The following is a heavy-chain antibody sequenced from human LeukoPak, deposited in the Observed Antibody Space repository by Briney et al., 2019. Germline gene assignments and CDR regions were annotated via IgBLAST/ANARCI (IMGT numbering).Heavy chain of an antibody. CDR2: ISAYNGNT. D-gene: IGHD3-9*01. J-gene: IGHJ6*03. Sequence: ASVKVSCKASGYTFTSYGISWVRQAPGQGLEWMGWISAYNGNTNYAQKLQGRVTMTADTSTSTAYMESSSLRSEDTAVYYCARVRLRYFDWLLPEYYYYYMDVWAKGTTVTISS. V-gene: IGHV1-18*01. CDR3: ARVRLRYFDWLLPEYYYYYMDV. CDR1: GYTFTSYG.